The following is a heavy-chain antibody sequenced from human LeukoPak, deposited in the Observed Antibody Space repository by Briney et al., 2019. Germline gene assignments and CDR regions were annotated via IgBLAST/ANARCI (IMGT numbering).Heavy chain of an antibody. V-gene: IGHV3-74*01. J-gene: IGHJ4*02. CDR1: GFTLSTYW. Sequence: PGGPLRLSCAASGFTLSTYWIHWVRQAPGKGLVWVSRINRDGSTTTYADSVKGRFTISRDNAKNTLYLQMNSLRAEDTAVYYCARDLTGYEDYWGQGTLVTVSS. D-gene: IGHD3-9*01. CDR2: INRDGSTT. CDR3: ARDLTGYEDY.